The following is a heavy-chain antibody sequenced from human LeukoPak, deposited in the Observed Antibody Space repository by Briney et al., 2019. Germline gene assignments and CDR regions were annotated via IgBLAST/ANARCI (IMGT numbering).Heavy chain of an antibody. Sequence: GGSLRLSCAASGFTVSSNYMSWVRQAPGKGLEWGSVIYSGGSTFYADSVKGRFTISRDNSKNTLYLQMNSLRAEDTAVYYCARDIAAAGTWHFQHWGQGTLVTVSS. CDR1: GFTVSSNY. CDR3: ARDIAAAGTWHFQH. V-gene: IGHV3-66*01. D-gene: IGHD6-13*01. CDR2: IYSGGST. J-gene: IGHJ1*01.